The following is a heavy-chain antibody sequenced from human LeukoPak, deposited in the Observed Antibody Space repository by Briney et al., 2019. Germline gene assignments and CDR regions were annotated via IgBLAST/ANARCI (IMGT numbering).Heavy chain of an antibody. Sequence: GGSLRLSCAASGFTFSSYSMNWVRQAPGKGLEWVSYISSSSSTIYYADSVKGRFTISRDNAKNSLYLQMNSLRAEDTAVYYCARDPNRVRYYDSSGYLTSNPPDCWGQGTLVTVSS. D-gene: IGHD3-22*01. CDR2: ISSSSSTI. J-gene: IGHJ4*02. V-gene: IGHV3-48*04. CDR3: ARDPNRVRYYDSSGYLTSNPPDC. CDR1: GFTFSSYS.